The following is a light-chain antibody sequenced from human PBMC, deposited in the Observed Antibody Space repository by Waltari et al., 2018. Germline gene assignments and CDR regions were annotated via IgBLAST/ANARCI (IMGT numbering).Light chain of an antibody. V-gene: IGLV4-69*01. CDR2: VNSDGSH. Sequence: QLVLTQSPSASASLGASVKLTCTLSSGHSSNVIAWLQQQPEKGPRYLMKVNSDGSHNKGDEIPARFSGSSSGSERYLTISSLQSEDEADYYCQTGGHGTWVFGGGTKLTVL. J-gene: IGLJ3*02. CDR1: SGHSSNV. CDR3: QTGGHGTWV.